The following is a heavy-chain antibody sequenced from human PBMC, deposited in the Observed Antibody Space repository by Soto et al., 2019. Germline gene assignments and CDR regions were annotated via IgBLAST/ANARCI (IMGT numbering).Heavy chain of an antibody. CDR2: ISAYNGNT. CDR1: GYTFTSYG. V-gene: IGHV1-18*04. Sequence: ASVKVSCKASGYTFTSYGISWVRQAPGQGLEWMGWISAYNGNTNYAQKLQGRVTMTTDTSTSTAYMELRSLRSDDTAVYYCAREQDTANYYYYYGMDVWGQGTTVTVS. J-gene: IGHJ6*02. CDR3: AREQDTANYYYYYGMDV. D-gene: IGHD5-18*01.